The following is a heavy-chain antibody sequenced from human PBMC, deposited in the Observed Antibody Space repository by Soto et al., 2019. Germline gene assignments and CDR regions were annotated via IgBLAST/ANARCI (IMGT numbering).Heavy chain of an antibody. CDR1: GGSISSSSYY. Sequence: SETLSLTXTVSGGSISSSSYYWGWIRQPPGKGLEWIGSIYYSGSTYYNPSLKSRVTISVDTSKNQFSLKLSSVTAADTAVYYCARHWYCSSTSCYYYYYYYGMDVWGQGTTVTVSS. CDR3: ARHWYCSSTSCYYYYYYYGMDV. CDR2: IYYSGST. V-gene: IGHV4-39*01. D-gene: IGHD2-2*01. J-gene: IGHJ6*02.